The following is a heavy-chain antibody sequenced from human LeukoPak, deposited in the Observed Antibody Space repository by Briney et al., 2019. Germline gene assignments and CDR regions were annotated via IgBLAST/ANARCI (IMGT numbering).Heavy chain of an antibody. CDR1: GDSISSYY. D-gene: IGHD1-7*01. Sequence: SETLSLTCSVSGDSISSYYWSWIRQPPGKGLEWIGYISYSGSTNYNPSLKSPVTISVDTSKNQFSLKLSSVTAADTAVYYCASGAMGELQGHYYYYGMDVWGQGTTVTVSS. J-gene: IGHJ6*02. CDR2: ISYSGST. CDR3: ASGAMGELQGHYYYYGMDV. V-gene: IGHV4-59*01.